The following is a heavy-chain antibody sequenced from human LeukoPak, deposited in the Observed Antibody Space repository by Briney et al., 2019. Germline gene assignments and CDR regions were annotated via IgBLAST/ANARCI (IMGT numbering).Heavy chain of an antibody. CDR3: AKDRDSSGYIFDY. Sequence: GGSLXXSXAASGFAFSSYAMSWGRRAPGKGLEWXSAISGSGGSTYYSDSVKGRFTISRDNSKNTLYLQMNSLRAADTAVYYCAKDRDSSGYIFDYWGQGTLVTVSS. D-gene: IGHD3-22*01. CDR2: ISGSGGST. CDR1: GFAFSSYA. V-gene: IGHV3-23*01. J-gene: IGHJ4*02.